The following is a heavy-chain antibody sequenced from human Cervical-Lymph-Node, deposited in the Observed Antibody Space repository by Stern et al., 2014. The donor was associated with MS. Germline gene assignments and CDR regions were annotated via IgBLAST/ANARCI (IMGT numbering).Heavy chain of an antibody. CDR1: GGPFSSYA. V-gene: IGHV1-69*01. CDR3: ARGELKEGLVRGMDV. J-gene: IGHJ6*02. Sequence: VQLVESGAEVKKPGSSGKVSCKASGGPFSSYAIRWVRQAPGPGLEWMGGAIPIFGTANYAQKVQGRVTITADESTSTAYMELSSLRSEDTAVYYCARGELKEGLVRGMDVWGQGTTVTVSS. D-gene: IGHD1-26*01. CDR2: AIPIFGTA.